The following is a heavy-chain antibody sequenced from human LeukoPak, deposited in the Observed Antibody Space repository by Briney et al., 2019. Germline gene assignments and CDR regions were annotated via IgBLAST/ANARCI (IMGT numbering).Heavy chain of an antibody. CDR2: VRQDGSQT. Sequence: PGGSLRLSCVASGFTFSNYWMNWVRQAPGTGLEWVANVRQDGSQTHYVDSVKGRFTISRDNAKNSLYLQMNSLRAEDTAVYYCAKDLYSSGWSLVVDYWGQGTLVTVSS. V-gene: IGHV3-7*01. J-gene: IGHJ4*02. CDR1: GFTFSNYW. CDR3: AKDLYSSGWSLVVDY. D-gene: IGHD6-19*01.